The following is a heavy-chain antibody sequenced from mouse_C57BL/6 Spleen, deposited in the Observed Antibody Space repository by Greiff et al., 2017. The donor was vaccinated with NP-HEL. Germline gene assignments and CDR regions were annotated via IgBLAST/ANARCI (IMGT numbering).Heavy chain of an antibody. V-gene: IGHV1-80*01. J-gene: IGHJ2*01. CDR3: ARRSYYENYYYFDY. Sequence: VQLQQSGAELVKPGASVKISCKASGYAFSSYWMNWVKQRPGKGLEWIGQIYPGDGDTNYNGKFKGKATLTADKSSSTAYMQLSSLTSEDSAVYFCARRSYYENYYYFDYWGQGTTLTVSS. D-gene: IGHD1-1*01. CDR1: GYAFSSYW. CDR2: IYPGDGDT.